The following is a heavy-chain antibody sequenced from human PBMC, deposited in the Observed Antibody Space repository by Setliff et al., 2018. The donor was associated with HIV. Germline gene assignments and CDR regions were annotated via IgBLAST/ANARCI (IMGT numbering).Heavy chain of an antibody. D-gene: IGHD3-10*01. CDR2: INHSGST. J-gene: IGHJ4*02. Sequence: SETLSLTCAVYGGSFSGYYWSWIRQPPGKGLEWIGEINHSGSTNYNPSLKSRVTISVDTSKNQFSLKLSSVAAADTAVYYCARVVTMVRGAYYFDYWGQGTLVTVSS. CDR3: ARVVTMVRGAYYFDY. CDR1: GGSFSGYY. V-gene: IGHV4-34*01.